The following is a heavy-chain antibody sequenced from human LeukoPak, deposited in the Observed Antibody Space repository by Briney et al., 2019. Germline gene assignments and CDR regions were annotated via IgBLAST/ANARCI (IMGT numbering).Heavy chain of an antibody. J-gene: IGHJ3*02. CDR1: GGSISSYY. Sequence: SETLSLTCTVSGGSISSYYWSWIRQPAGKGLEWIGRIYTSGSTNYNPSLKSRVTISVDKSKNQFSLKLSSVTAADTAVYCCARDNWNDDAFDIWGQGTMVTVSS. D-gene: IGHD1-1*01. CDR3: ARDNWNDDAFDI. V-gene: IGHV4-4*07. CDR2: IYTSGST.